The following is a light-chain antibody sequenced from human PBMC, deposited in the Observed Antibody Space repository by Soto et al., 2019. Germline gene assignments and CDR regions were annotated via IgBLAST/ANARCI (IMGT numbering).Light chain of an antibody. V-gene: IGLV4-60*02. J-gene: IGLJ3*02. Sequence: QSVLTQSSSASASLGSSVKLTCTLSSGNSSYIIAWHQQQPGKAPRYLMKLEGSGSYNKGSGVPDRFSGSSSGADRYLTISNLQFEDEADYYCETWDSNIHWVFGGGTKLTVL. CDR2: LEGSGSY. CDR1: SGNSSYI. CDR3: ETWDSNIHWV.